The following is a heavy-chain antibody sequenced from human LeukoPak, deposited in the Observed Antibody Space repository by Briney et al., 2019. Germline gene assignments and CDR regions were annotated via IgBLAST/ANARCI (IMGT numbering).Heavy chain of an antibody. V-gene: IGHV3-30*03. D-gene: IGHD3-22*01. CDR2: ISHDGSNK. CDR1: GFTFSSYG. J-gene: IGHJ3*02. Sequence: GGSLRLSCEASGFTFSSYGMHWVRRAPGKGLEWMTVISHDGSNKYYVDSVKGRFTISRDNSKSTLYLQMNSLRAEDTALYHCARTHGGTYYYDSSGHDAFDIWGQGTMVTVSS. CDR3: ARTHGGTYYYDSSGHDAFDI.